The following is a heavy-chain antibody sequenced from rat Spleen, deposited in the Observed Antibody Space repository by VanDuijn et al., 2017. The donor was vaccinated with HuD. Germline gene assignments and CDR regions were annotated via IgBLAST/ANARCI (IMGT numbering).Heavy chain of an antibody. CDR3: XRGAXXYFDX. J-gene: IGHJ2*01. V-gene: IGHV5-31*01. CDR1: GFTFNDYW. Sequence: EVQLVESGGGPVQPGRSLKLSCVASGFTFNDYWMTWIRQAPGKGLEWVSSITNTGVTPYYQDSVRGRFTISRDNAKSTLYLQMDSLRSEDTDTXYXXRGAXXYFDXXXQGVMVTVSS. CDR2: ITNTGVTP.